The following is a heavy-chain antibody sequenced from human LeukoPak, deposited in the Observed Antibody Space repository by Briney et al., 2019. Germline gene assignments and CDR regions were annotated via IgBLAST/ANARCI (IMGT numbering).Heavy chain of an antibody. CDR3: GNALGI. J-gene: IGHJ4*02. Sequence: PGGSLRLSCAASGFTFRTYWMSWVRQAPGKGLEWVASISGKGGHNTYYGDSVKGRFTISRDDSKNTLYLQMNGLRVEDTAVYHCGNALGIWGQGAQVTVSS. CDR2: ISGKGGHNT. V-gene: IGHV3-23*02. D-gene: IGHD7-27*01. CDR1: GFTFRTYW.